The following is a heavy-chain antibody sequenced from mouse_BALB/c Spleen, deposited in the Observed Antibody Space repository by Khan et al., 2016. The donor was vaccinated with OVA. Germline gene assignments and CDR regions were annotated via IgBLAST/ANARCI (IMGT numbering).Heavy chain of an antibody. CDR1: GYIFIDYN. J-gene: IGHJ3*01. V-gene: IGHV1-77*01. Sequence: QVQLKQSGTELARPGASVKLSCKASGYIFIDYNINWVKQRTGQGLEWIGEISPGSGNTYYNEKFKGKATLTADKSSSTAYMQLSSLTSEDSAVYFCARECGSWFTYWGQGTLVTVSA. CDR2: ISPGSGNT. CDR3: ARECGSWFTY.